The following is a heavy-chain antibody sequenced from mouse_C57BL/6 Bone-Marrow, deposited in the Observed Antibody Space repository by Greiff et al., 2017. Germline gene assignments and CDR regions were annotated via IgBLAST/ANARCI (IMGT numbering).Heavy chain of an antibody. CDR2: ISNLAYSI. CDR1: GFTFSDYG. V-gene: IGHV5-15*01. CDR3: ARRRLTGYFDY. D-gene: IGHD4-1*01. J-gene: IGHJ2*01. Sequence: EVQLVESGGGLVQPGGSLKLSCAASGFTFSDYGMAWVRQAPRKGPEWVAFISNLAYSIYYADTVTGRFTISRENAKNTLYLEMSSLRSEDTAMYYCARRRLTGYFDYWGQGTTLTVSS.